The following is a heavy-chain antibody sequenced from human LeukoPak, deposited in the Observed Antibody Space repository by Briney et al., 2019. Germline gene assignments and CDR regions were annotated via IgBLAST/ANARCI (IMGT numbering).Heavy chain of an antibody. Sequence: ASVKVSCKASGYTFTGYYMHWVRQAPGQGLEWMGWMNPNSGNTGYAQKFQGRVTMTRNTSISTAYMELSSLRSEDTAVYYCARGLRYYYGSGGEGYWGQGTLVTVSS. J-gene: IGHJ4*02. CDR3: ARGLRYYYGSGGEGY. CDR1: GYTFTGYY. D-gene: IGHD3-10*01. CDR2: MNPNSGNT. V-gene: IGHV1-8*02.